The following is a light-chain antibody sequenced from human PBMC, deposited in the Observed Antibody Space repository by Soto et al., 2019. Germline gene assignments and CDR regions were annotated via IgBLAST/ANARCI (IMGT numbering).Light chain of an antibody. CDR1: SSDLGGYNY. Sequence: QSALTQPASVSGSPGQSMTISCTGTSSDLGGYNYVSWYQQHPGKAPKLMIYEVSNRPSGVSNRFSGSKSGNTASLTISGLQAEDEADYYCSSYTSSSPLVFGGGTKLTVL. CDR3: SSYTSSSPLV. J-gene: IGLJ2*01. CDR2: EVS. V-gene: IGLV2-14*01.